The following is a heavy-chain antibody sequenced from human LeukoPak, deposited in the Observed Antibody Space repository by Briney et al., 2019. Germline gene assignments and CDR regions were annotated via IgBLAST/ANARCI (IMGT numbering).Heavy chain of an antibody. J-gene: IGHJ2*01. Sequence: GESLKISCKGSGYSINNYWISWVRQMPGKGLEWMGRIDPSDSYTNYSPSFQGHVTISADKSINTAYLQWSSLKASDTAIYYCARHPSGGSNHSPWYFDLWGRGTLVSVSS. V-gene: IGHV5-10-1*01. CDR3: ARHPSGGSNHSPWYFDL. CDR1: GYSINNYW. CDR2: IDPSDSYT. D-gene: IGHD3-16*02.